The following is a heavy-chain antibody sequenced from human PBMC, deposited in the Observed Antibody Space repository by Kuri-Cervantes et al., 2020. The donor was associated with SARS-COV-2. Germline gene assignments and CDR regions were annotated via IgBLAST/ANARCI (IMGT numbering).Heavy chain of an antibody. CDR3: AKGPLGYYYYYMDV. CDR2: ISGSGGST. Sequence: GGSLRLSCAASGFTFSSYAMSWVRQAPGKGLEWVSAISGSGGSTYYADSVKGRFTISRDNSKNTLYLQMNSLRAEDTAVYYCAKGPLGYYYYYMDVWGKGTTVTVSS. J-gene: IGHJ6*03. D-gene: IGHD1-14*01. CDR1: GFTFSSYA. V-gene: IGHV3-23*01.